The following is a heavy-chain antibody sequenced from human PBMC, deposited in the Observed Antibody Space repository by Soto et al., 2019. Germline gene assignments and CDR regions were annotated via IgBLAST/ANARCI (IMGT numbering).Heavy chain of an antibody. CDR2: IIPIFGTA. D-gene: IGHD6-6*01. Sequence: SGKVCCKASGGPFRGYAISRVRQAPGQGLEWMGGIIPIFGTANYAQKFQGRVTITADESTSTAYMELSSLRSEDTAVYYCVVAAHADYYYYYGMDVWGQGTTVTVSS. CDR3: VVAAHADYYYYYGMDV. J-gene: IGHJ6*02. V-gene: IGHV1-69*13. CDR1: GGPFRGYA.